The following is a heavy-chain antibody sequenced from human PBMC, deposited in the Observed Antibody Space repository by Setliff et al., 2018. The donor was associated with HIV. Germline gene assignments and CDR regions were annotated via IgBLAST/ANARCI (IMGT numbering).Heavy chain of an antibody. D-gene: IGHD2-15*01. V-gene: IGHV3-23*01. CDR2: ISGSGAST. J-gene: IGHJ4*01. CDR1: GFTFNTYA. CDR3: AKDGISGGAYPPYYFDY. Sequence: GGSLRLSCAASGFTFNTYAMSWVRQAPGKGLEWVSVISGSGASTFYADSVRGRFTISRDNSKSALYLQMNGLRVEDTAVYYCAKDGISGGAYPPYYFDYWGHGTLVTVSS.